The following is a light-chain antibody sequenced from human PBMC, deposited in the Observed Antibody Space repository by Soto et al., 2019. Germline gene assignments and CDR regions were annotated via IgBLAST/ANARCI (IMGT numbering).Light chain of an antibody. CDR3: SSYAGINNLGV. CDR1: SSDVGGYKY. CDR2: EVN. V-gene: IGLV2-8*01. Sequence: QSALTQPPSASGSPRQSVTISCTGTSSDVGGYKYVSWYQQHPDKAPKLMIFEVNKRPSGVPDRFSGSKSGNTASLTVSGLQAEDEADYYCSSYAGINNLGVFGTGTKLTVL. J-gene: IGLJ1*01.